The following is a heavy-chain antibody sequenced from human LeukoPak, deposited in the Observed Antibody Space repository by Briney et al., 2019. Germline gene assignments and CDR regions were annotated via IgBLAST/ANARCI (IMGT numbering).Heavy chain of an antibody. D-gene: IGHD3-10*01. J-gene: IGHJ3*02. CDR2: IYSSGST. Sequence: SETLSLTCSVSGVSISSGSNYWGWIRQPPGKTLEWIGSIYSSGSTYYNPSLKSRVIILIDAAKNHFSLNLSSVTAADTAVYYCARSDGYGLVGIWGQGTMVTVSS. CDR3: ARSDGYGLVGI. CDR1: GVSISSGSNY. V-gene: IGHV4-39*07.